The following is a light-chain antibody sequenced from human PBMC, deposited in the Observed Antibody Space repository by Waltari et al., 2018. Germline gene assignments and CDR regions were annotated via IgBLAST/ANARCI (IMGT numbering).Light chain of an antibody. V-gene: IGLV1-51*01. CDR1: DSNIGANY. CDR3: GTWDNALNFARV. Sequence: QSVLTQPPSVSAAAGQRVTIPCPGSDSNIGANYVSWVQQLPGTAPKLLIYDNFQRLSGIPDRFSGSKSGTSGTLAITGLQTGDEAIYFCGTWDNALNFARVFGGGTKLTVL. J-gene: IGLJ2*01. CDR2: DNF.